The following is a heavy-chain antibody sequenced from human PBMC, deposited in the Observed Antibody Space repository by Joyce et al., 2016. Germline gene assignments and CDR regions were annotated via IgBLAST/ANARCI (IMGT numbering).Heavy chain of an antibody. CDR3: ARGWSAKQLVRTALGY. D-gene: IGHD6-6*01. CDR1: GGTFDSYT. J-gene: IGHJ4*02. CDR2: FIPLFGTA. V-gene: IGHV1-69*06. Sequence: QVQLVQSGAEVKKPGSSVKVSCKASGGTFDSYTITWVRQAPGQGLEWMGGFIPLFGTAIYAQKFEYRVTITADKSATIAYMDLSSLRSEDTAIYYCARGWSAKQLVRTALGYWGQGTLVTVSS.